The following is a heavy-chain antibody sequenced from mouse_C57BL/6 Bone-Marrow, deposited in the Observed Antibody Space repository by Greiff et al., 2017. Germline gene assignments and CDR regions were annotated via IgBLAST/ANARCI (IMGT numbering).Heavy chain of an antibody. CDR2: IHPNSGST. J-gene: IGHJ3*01. V-gene: IGHV1-64*01. Sequence: QVQLQQPGAELVKPGASVKLSCKASGYTFTSYWMHWVKQRPGQGLEWIGMIHPNSGSTNYNEKFKSKATLTVDKSSSTAYMQLSSLTSEDSAVYYCARKIYEYRFAYWGQGTLVTVSA. CDR3: ARKIYEYRFAY. D-gene: IGHD5-1*01. CDR1: GYTFTSYW.